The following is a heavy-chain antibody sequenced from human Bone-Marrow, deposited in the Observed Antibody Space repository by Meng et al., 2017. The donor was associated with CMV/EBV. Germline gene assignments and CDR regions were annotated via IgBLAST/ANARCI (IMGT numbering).Heavy chain of an antibody. Sequence: AESLTLTCAVSGFSFSSYGMNWVRQAPGKGLEWVAVIWYDGSNNYYADSVKGRFTISRDNSKNTLYLQMNSLRAEDTAVYYCARDRYNGYDLAYWGQGTLVTVSS. CDR1: GFSFSSYG. J-gene: IGHJ4*02. CDR3: ARDRYNGYDLAY. D-gene: IGHD5-12*01. CDR2: IWYDGSNN. V-gene: IGHV3-33*08.